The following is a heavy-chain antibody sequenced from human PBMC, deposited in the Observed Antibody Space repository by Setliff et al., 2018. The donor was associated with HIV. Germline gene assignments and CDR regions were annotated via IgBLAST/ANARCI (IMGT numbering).Heavy chain of an antibody. CDR2: IYTSGST. D-gene: IGHD3-9*01. J-gene: IGHJ5*02. CDR3: ARDLGYDILTAYNWFDP. CDR1: GGSISGYY. Sequence: SETLSLTCTVSGGSISGYYWSWIRQPAGKGLEWIGRIYTSGSTNYNPSLKGRVTMSVNMSKNQFSLKLTSVTAADTAVYYCARDLGYDILTAYNWFDPWGQGTLVTVSS. V-gene: IGHV4-4*07.